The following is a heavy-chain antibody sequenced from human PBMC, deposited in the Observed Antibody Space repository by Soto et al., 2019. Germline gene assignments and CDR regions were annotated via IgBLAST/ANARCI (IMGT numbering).Heavy chain of an antibody. D-gene: IGHD3-22*01. CDR2: IYYSGST. V-gene: IGHV4-39*01. CDR1: GGSISSSSYY. Sequence: PSETLSLTCTVSGGSISSSSYYWGWIRHPPGKGLEWIGSIYYSGSTYYNPSLKSRVTISVDTSKNQFSLKLSSVTAADTAVYYCARHEKNYYDSSGYSYPLWYFDLWARGTLVTVSS. CDR3: ARHEKNYYDSSGYSYPLWYFDL. J-gene: IGHJ2*01.